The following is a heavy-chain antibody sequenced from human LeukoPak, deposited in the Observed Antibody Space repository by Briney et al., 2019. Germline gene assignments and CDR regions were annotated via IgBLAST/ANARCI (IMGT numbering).Heavy chain of an antibody. D-gene: IGHD2-15*01. CDR3: ARRVEGYCRGGSCYGYYFDY. Sequence: GQSLKISCKASAYSFTSYWIGWVRQMPGKGLEWMGIIYPGDSDTRYSPSFQGQVTISADKSISTAYLQWSSLKASDTAMYYCARRVEGYCRGGSCYGYYFDYWGQGTLVTVSS. V-gene: IGHV5-51*01. CDR2: IYPGDSDT. CDR1: AYSFTSYW. J-gene: IGHJ4*02.